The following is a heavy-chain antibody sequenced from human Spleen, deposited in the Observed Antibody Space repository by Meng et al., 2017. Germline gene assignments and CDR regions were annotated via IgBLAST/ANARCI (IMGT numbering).Heavy chain of an antibody. CDR2: IIPVLGTA. Sequence: SVKVSCKASGGSFSSYTINWVRQAPGQGLEWVGRIIPVLGTANYAQKFQGRVTISADKPTTTAYMELTRLTSEDTAVYFCARKAGNCISTTCYSLDYWGQGTLVTVSS. D-gene: IGHD2-2*01. CDR3: ARKAGNCISTTCYSLDY. V-gene: IGHV1-69*08. J-gene: IGHJ4*02. CDR1: GGSFSSYT.